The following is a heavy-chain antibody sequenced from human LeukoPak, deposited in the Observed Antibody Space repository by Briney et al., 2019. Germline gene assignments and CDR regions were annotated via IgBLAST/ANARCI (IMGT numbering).Heavy chain of an antibody. CDR3: ARKYCSGGSCYSGFDY. V-gene: IGHV1-69*05. CDR1: GGTFSSYA. Sequence: SVKVSCKASGGTFSSYAISWVRQAPGQGLEWMGGIIPIFGTANYAQKFQGRVTISTDESTSTAYMELSSLRSEDTAVYYCARKYCSGGSCYSGFDYWGQGTLVTVSS. J-gene: IGHJ4*02. D-gene: IGHD2-15*01. CDR2: IIPIFGTA.